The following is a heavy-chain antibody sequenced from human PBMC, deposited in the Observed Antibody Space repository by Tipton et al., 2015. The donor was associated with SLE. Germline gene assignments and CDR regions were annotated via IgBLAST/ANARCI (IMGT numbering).Heavy chain of an antibody. CDR1: GGSFSGYY. CDR3: AISPEAVAGDAAFDN. CDR2: INHSGST. D-gene: IGHD6-19*01. V-gene: IGHV4-34*01. Sequence: TLSLTCAVYGGSFSGYYWSWIRQPPGKGLEWIGEINHSGSTNYNPSLKSRVTISVDTPKNQFSLKLSSVTAADTAVYYCAISPEAVAGDAAFDNWGQGTMVTVSS. J-gene: IGHJ3*02.